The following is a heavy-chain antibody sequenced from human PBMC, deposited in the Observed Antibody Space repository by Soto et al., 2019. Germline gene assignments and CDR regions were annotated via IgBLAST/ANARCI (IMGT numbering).Heavy chain of an antibody. D-gene: IGHD2-15*01. CDR1: GGSISSYY. CDR3: ARHSTRYCSGGSCPTGIDF. CDR2: IYYSGST. J-gene: IGHJ4*02. Sequence: SETLSLTCTVSGGSISSYYWSWIRQPPGKGLEWIGYIYYSGSTNYNPSLKSRVTISVDTSKNQFSLKLSSVTAADTAVYYCARHSTRYCSGGSCPTGIDFRGQGTLVTVST. V-gene: IGHV4-59*08.